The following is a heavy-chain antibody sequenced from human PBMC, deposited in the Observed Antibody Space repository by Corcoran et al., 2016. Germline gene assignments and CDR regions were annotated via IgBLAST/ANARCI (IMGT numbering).Heavy chain of an antibody. CDR3: ATAAEDGDNVYYCDY. V-gene: IGHV1-24*01. Sequence: SLASVPKPGASVKVSCKVSGYTLTELSMHWVRQAPGTGLEWMGGFDPEDGDTIYAQKFQGRVTMTEDTSTDTAYMKLSSMRSEDTAWYYGATAAEDGDNVYYCDYCGQGTLVTGSS. J-gene: IGHJ4*02. CDR1: GYTLTELS. D-gene: IGHD3-3*01. CDR2: FDPEDGDT.